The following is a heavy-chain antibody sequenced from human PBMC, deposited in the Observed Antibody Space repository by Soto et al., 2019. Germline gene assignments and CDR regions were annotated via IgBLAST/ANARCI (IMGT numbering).Heavy chain of an antibody. D-gene: IGHD3-9*01. CDR2: ISSSGSTI. Sequence: GGSLRLSCAASGFTFSDYYMSWIRQAPGKGLEWVSYISSSGSTIYYADSVKGRFTISGDNAKNSLYLQMNSLRAEDTAVYYCARNYDILTGFPYAAFDIWGQGTMVTVSS. J-gene: IGHJ3*02. V-gene: IGHV3-11*01. CDR1: GFTFSDYY. CDR3: ARNYDILTGFPYAAFDI.